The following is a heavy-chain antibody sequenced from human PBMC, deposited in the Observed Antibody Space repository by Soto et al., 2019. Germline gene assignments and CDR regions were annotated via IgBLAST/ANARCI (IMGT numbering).Heavy chain of an antibody. Sequence: PSETLSLTCAVSGYSISIGYYCGWIRQPPGKGLEWIGSIYHSGSTYYNPSLKSRVTISVDTSKNQFSLKLSSVTAADTAVYYCAREDSGYYAVYYFDYWGQGTLVTVSS. CDR3: AREDSGYYAVYYFDY. J-gene: IGHJ4*02. D-gene: IGHD3-22*01. V-gene: IGHV4-38-2*02. CDR2: IYHSGST. CDR1: GYSISIGYY.